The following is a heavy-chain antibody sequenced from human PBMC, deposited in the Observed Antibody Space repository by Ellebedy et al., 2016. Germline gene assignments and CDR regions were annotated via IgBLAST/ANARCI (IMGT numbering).Heavy chain of an antibody. Sequence: SETLSLTCTVSGGSISSYYWSWIRQPPGKGLEWIGYIFYSGSTNYNPSLKSRVTISVDTSKNQFSLKLSSVTAADTAVYYCAGNYGAYFDYWGQGTLVTVSS. D-gene: IGHD4-17*01. J-gene: IGHJ4*02. CDR3: AGNYGAYFDY. V-gene: IGHV4-59*08. CDR2: IFYSGST. CDR1: GGSISSYY.